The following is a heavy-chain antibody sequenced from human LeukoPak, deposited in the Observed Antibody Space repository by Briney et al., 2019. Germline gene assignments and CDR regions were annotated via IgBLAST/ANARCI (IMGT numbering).Heavy chain of an antibody. Sequence: PSETLSLTCIVSGGSISSYYWSWIRQPPGKGLEWIGYIYYSGSTTYNPSLKSRVTISLQPSKKQFSLKLSSVTAEDTAVYYCARSIVVAGIVSDYYYYAMDVWGQGTTVTVSS. D-gene: IGHD6-19*01. CDR3: ARSIVVAGIVSDYYYYAMDV. J-gene: IGHJ6*02. CDR1: GGSISSYY. V-gene: IGHV4-59*08. CDR2: IYYSGST.